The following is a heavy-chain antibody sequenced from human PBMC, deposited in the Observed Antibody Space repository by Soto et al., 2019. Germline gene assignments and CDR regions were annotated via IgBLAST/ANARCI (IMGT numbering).Heavy chain of an antibody. CDR1: GFTFSSYA. V-gene: IGHV3-23*01. CDR2: ISGSGGST. D-gene: IGHD6-13*01. J-gene: IGHJ4*02. Sequence: EVQLLESGGGLVQPGGSLRLSCAASGFTFSSYAMNWVRQAPVKGLEWVSVISGSGGSTYYTDSVKGRFTISRDNSKNTLYLQMNSRRAEDTAVYYCVRRSSSWYFDCWGQGTLVAVSS. CDR3: VRRSSSWYFDC.